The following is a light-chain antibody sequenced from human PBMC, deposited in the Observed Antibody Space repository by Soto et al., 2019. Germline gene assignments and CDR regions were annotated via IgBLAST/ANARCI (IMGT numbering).Light chain of an antibody. Sequence: EIVMTQSPATLSVSPGERATLSCRASQSVSSNLAWYQQKPGQAPRLLIYGASTRATGIPARFSGSGSGTECTLTISSLQSEDFAVYYCQQYGDWPPLTFGGGTKVEIK. CDR2: GAS. CDR3: QQYGDWPPLT. CDR1: QSVSSN. V-gene: IGKV3-15*01. J-gene: IGKJ4*01.